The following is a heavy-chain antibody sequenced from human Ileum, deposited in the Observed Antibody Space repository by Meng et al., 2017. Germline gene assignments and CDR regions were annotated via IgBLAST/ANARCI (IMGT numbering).Heavy chain of an antibody. CDR1: SGAISMNTY. CDR3: ARHGGYSQDF. J-gene: IGHJ4*02. V-gene: IGHV4-4*02. Sequence: VPLSGSVPVQVRPSRTLYLTCACSSGAISMNTYGSWVRQPPGKGLELIGQISHSVSAYYNPSLKSRVTMSVDKSKSQFSLMLTSVTAADTAIYYCARHGGYSQDFWGQGTLVTVSS. CDR2: ISHSVSA. D-gene: IGHD4-23*01.